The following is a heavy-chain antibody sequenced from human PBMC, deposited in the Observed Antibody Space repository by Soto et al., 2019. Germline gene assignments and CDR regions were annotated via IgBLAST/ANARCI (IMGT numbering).Heavy chain of an antibody. Sequence: QVQLVQSGAEVKKPGASVKVSCKASGYTFTSYGISWVRQGPGQGLEWMGWISAYNGNTHYAQKLQGGVTMTTDTSTSKAHMERRILRSDDTSVYYGAGEGGDDYGDPRGVWFDPWGQGTLVTVSS. D-gene: IGHD4-17*01. V-gene: IGHV1-18*01. CDR1: GYTFTSYG. CDR2: ISAYNGNT. J-gene: IGHJ5*02. CDR3: AGEGGDDYGDPRGVWFDP.